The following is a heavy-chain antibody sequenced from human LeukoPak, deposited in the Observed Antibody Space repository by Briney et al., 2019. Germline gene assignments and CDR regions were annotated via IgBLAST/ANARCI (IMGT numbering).Heavy chain of an antibody. J-gene: IGHJ4*02. CDR2: INSDGSST. D-gene: IGHD3-9*01. V-gene: IGHV3-74*01. CDR1: GFTFSRYW. Sequence: GGSLRLSCVASGFTFSRYWMHWVRQAPGKGLVWVARINSDGSSTTYADSVKGRFTISRDNAKNSLYLQMNSLRAEDTAVYYCARVLHLRYFDWLLYGVGDYWGQGTLVTVSS. CDR3: ARVLHLRYFDWLLYGVGDY.